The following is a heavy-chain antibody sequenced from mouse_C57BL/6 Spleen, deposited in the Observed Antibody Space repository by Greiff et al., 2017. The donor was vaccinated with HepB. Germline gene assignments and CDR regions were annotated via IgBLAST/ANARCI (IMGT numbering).Heavy chain of an antibody. CDR3: ARSDDGYSHWYFDV. J-gene: IGHJ1*03. D-gene: IGHD2-3*01. CDR2: IYPGDGDT. CDR1: GYAFSSSW. V-gene: IGHV1-82*01. Sequence: VQLQQSGPELVKPGASVKISCKASGYAFSSSWMNWVKQRPGKGLEWIGRIYPGDGDTNYNGKFKGKATLTADKSSSTAYMKLSSLTSEDSAVYFCARSDDGYSHWYFDVWGTGTTVTVSS.